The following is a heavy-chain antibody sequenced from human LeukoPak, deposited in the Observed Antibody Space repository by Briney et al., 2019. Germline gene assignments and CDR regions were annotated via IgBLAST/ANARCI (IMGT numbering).Heavy chain of an antibody. CDR3: ARKTGSGSSGYYFPLYYYYGMDV. Sequence: GRSLRLSCAASGFTFSSYGMHWVRQAPGKGLGWVAVIWYDGSNKYYADSVKGRFTISRDNSKNTLYLQMNSLRAEDTAVYYCARKTGSGSSGYYFPLYYYYGMDVWGQGTTVTVSS. J-gene: IGHJ6*02. V-gene: IGHV3-33*01. CDR2: IWYDGSNK. CDR1: GFTFSSYG. D-gene: IGHD3-22*01.